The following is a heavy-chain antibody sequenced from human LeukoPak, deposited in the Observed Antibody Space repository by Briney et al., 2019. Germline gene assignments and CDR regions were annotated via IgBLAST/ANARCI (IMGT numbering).Heavy chain of an antibody. V-gene: IGHV4-30-2*01. Sequence: PSGTLSVTCAVSGGSISSGGYSWSWIRQPPGKGLEWIGYIYHSGSTYYNPSLKSRVTISVDRSKNQFSLKLSSVTAADTAVYYCARGRTDDYFDYWGQGTLVTVSS. J-gene: IGHJ4*02. CDR3: ARGRTDDYFDY. CDR1: GGSISSGGYS. CDR2: IYHSGST.